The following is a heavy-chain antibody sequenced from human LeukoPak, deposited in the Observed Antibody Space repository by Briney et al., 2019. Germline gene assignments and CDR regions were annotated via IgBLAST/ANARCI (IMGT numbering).Heavy chain of an antibody. D-gene: IGHD1-26*01. CDR1: GGSISSYY. CDR2: IYYSGST. Sequence: PSDTLSLTCTVSGGSISSYYWSWIRQPPGKGLEWIGYIYYSGSTNYNPSLKSRVTISVDTSKNQFSLKLSSVTAADTAVYYCARQGGRRNAFDIWGQGAMVTVSS. J-gene: IGHJ3*02. V-gene: IGHV4-59*07. CDR3: ARQGGRRNAFDI.